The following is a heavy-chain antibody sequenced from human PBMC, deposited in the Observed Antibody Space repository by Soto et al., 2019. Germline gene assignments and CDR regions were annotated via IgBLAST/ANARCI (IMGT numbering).Heavy chain of an antibody. D-gene: IGHD6-13*01. CDR1: RCS. V-gene: IGHV3-74*01. Sequence: RCSLHHFSKNPGKGLVWASRINSDGSTTSYADSVKGRFTISRDNAKNTLYLQMNSLRAEDTAVYYCERVAYSSSWYGDYWGHGTVVTVSS. CDR3: ERVAYSSSWYGDY. J-gene: IGHJ4*01. CDR2: INSDGSTT.